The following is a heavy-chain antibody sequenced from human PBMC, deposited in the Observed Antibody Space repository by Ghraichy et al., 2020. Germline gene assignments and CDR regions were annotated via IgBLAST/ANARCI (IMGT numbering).Heavy chain of an antibody. V-gene: IGHV3-66*01. CDR3: ARESGYSYGYAFDI. CDR2: IYSGGST. CDR1: GFTVSSNY. D-gene: IGHD5-18*01. J-gene: IGHJ3*02. Sequence: GGSLRLSCAASGFTVSSNYMSWVRQAPGKGLEWGSVIYSGGSTYYADSVKGRFTISRDNSKNTLYLQMNSLRAEDTAVYYCARESGYSYGYAFDIWGQGTMVTVSS.